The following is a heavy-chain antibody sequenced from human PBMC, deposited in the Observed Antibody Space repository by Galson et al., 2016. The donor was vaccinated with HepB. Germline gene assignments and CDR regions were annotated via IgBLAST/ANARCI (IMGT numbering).Heavy chain of an antibody. Sequence: SVKVSCKASGYTFSNYCMHWLRQAPGQGLEWMGKINPSGGSTSYAQKFQGRVTMTRDTSTSTVYMELSSLRSEDTAVYYCARDRVWFGELYGMDVWGQGTTVTVSS. CDR1: GYTFSNYC. D-gene: IGHD3-10*01. V-gene: IGHV1-46*01. CDR2: INPSGGST. CDR3: ARDRVWFGELYGMDV. J-gene: IGHJ6*02.